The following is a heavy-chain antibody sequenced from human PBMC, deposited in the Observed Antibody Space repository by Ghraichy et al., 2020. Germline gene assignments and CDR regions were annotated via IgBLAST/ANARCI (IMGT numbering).Heavy chain of an antibody. CDR2: ISGSGGST. D-gene: IGHD1-14*01. V-gene: IGHV3-23*01. J-gene: IGHJ2*01. Sequence: GGSLRLSCAASGFTFSSYAMSWVRQAPGKGLEWVSAISGSGGSTYYADSVKGRFTISRDNSKNTLYLQMNSLRAEDKAVYYCAKFTLNHQFWYFDLWGRGTLVTVSS. CDR3: AKFTLNHQFWYFDL. CDR1: GFTFSSYA.